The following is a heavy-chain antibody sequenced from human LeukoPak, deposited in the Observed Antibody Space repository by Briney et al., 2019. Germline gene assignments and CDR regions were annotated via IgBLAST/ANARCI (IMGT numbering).Heavy chain of an antibody. J-gene: IGHJ5*02. CDR3: AKGWSQLLISWFDP. CDR2: ISGSGGST. V-gene: IGHV3-23*01. D-gene: IGHD2-2*01. Sequence: GGSLRLSCAASGFTFSSYATSWVRQAPGKGLEWVSAISGSGGSTYYADSVKGRFTISRDNSKNTLYLQMNSLRAEDTAVYYCAKGWSQLLISWFDPWGQGTLVTVSS. CDR1: GFTFSSYA.